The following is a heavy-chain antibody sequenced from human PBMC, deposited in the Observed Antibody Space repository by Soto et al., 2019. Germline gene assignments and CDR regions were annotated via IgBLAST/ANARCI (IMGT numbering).Heavy chain of an antibody. CDR2: INAGNGNT. V-gene: IGHV1-3*01. CDR1: GNTFTSYA. J-gene: IGHJ4*02. Sequence: ASVKVSCKASGNTFTSYAMHWVRQAPGQRLEWMGWINAGNGNTKYSQKFQGRVTITRDTSASTAYMELSSLRSEDTAVYYCARALPFDYGGYFDYWGQGTLVTVSS. CDR3: ARALPFDYGGYFDY. D-gene: IGHD4-17*01.